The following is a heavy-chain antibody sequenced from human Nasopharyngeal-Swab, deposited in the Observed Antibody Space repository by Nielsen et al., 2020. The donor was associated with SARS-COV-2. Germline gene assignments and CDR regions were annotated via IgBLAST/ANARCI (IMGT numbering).Heavy chain of an antibody. CDR3: ARSKAAHNWFDP. V-gene: IGHV4-59*01. CDR1: GGSISSYY. J-gene: IGHJ5*02. Sequence: SETLSLTCTVSGGSISSYYWSWIRQPPGKGLEWIGYIYYSVSTNYNPSLKSRVTISVDTSKNQSSLKLSSVTAADTAVYYCARSKAAHNWFDPWGQGTLVTVSS. D-gene: IGHD6-6*01. CDR2: IYYSVST.